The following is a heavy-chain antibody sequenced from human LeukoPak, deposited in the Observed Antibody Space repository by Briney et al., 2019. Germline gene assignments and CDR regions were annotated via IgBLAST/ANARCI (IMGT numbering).Heavy chain of an antibody. CDR2: IYYTGIT. CDR3: AREGVAVAILDY. V-gene: IGHV4-59*01. CDR1: CRSISGYH. J-gene: IGHJ4*02. D-gene: IGHD6-13*01. Sequence: SATLSPTCSVYCRSISGYHWNWIRRPPGSGRGWSGYIYYTGITNYNASLKNRIIMSVDTSKNQFSLRLSSVTAADTAVYYCAREGVAVAILDYWGQGTLVTVSS.